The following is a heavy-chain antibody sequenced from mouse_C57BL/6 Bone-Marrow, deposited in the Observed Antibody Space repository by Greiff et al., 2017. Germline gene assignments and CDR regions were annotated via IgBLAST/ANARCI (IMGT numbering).Heavy chain of an antibody. D-gene: IGHD1-1*01. CDR2: IYPGSGNN. J-gene: IGHJ1*03. CDR3: ARFYYYGSSPHWYFDV. V-gene: IGHV1-76*01. CDR1: GYTFTDYY. Sequence: QVQLKESGAELVRPGASVKLSCKASGYTFTDYYINWVKQRPGQGLEWIARIYPGSGNNYYNEKFKGKATLTAEKSSRTAYMQLSSLTSEDSAVYFCARFYYYGSSPHWYFDVWGTGTTVTVSS.